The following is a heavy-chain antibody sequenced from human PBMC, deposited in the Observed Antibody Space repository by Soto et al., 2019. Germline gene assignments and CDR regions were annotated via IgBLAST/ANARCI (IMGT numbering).Heavy chain of an antibody. D-gene: IGHD5-12*01. V-gene: IGHV3-30*18. CDR2: ISYDGSYT. CDR1: GFTFSAYG. Sequence: QVQLVESGGGVVQPGRSLRLSCTASGFTFSAYGMHWVRQAPGKGLEWVAVISYDGSYTYYADSVKGRFTISRDNSKNTLYLQVNSLRPEDTAVYCCAKDREMATHLDDRGQGTLVTVSS. CDR3: AKDREMATHLDD. J-gene: IGHJ4*02.